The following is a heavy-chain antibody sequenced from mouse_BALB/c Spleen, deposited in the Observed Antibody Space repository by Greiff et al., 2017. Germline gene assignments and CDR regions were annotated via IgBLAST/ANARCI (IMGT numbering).Heavy chain of an antibody. CDR1: GFTFSSYA. CDR2: ISSGGSYT. J-gene: IGHJ3*01. Sequence: EVQRVESGGGLVKPGGSLKLSCAASGFTFSSYAMSWVRQTPEKRLEWVTTISSGGSYTYYPDSVKGRFTISRDNAKNTLYLQMSSLKSEDTAMYYCARGGDSSGLDWGQGTLVTVSA. CDR3: ARGGDSSGLD. V-gene: IGHV5-6*01. D-gene: IGHD3-2*01.